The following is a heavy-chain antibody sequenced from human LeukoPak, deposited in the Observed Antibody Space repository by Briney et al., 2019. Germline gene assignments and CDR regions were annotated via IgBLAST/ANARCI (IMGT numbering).Heavy chain of an antibody. CDR1: GFTFSNYP. CDR3: VTKLYVSHHTHAFDI. J-gene: IGHJ3*02. V-gene: IGHV3-23*01. Sequence: GGSLRLSCTASGFTFSNYPINFVRQAPGKGLDWVSAISGSGITIYYADAVRGRFTISRDNSKNTVYPQMNSLRAEDTALYYCVTKLYVSHHTHAFDIWGQGTMVTVSP. CDR2: ISGSGITI. D-gene: IGHD3-16*01.